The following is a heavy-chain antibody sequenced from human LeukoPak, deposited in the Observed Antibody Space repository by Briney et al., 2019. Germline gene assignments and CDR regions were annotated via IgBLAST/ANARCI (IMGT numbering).Heavy chain of an antibody. Sequence: SVTVSCKASGGTFISYAISWVRQAPGQGVEWMGGIIPILGTANYAQKFQGRVTITADESTSTAYMELSSLRSEDTAVYYCAVQCSSTSCYRKIDAFDIWGQGTMVTVSS. D-gene: IGHD2-2*01. CDR3: AVQCSSTSCYRKIDAFDI. J-gene: IGHJ3*02. V-gene: IGHV1-69*01. CDR2: IIPILGTA. CDR1: GGTFISYA.